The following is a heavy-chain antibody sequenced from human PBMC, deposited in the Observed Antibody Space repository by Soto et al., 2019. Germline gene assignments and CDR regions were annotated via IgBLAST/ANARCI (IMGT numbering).Heavy chain of an antibody. CDR1: GYTFTSYY. CDR3: ARGGCKRGYCSGGIPIRYNWFDP. CDR2: INPSGGST. Sequence: QVQLVQSGAEVKKPGASVKVSCKASGYTFTSYYMHWVRQAPGQGLEWMGIINPSGGSTSYAQKFQGRVTMTRDTSTSTVYMGRRRLRSEDTPVYYCARGGCKRGYCSGGIPIRYNWFDPWGQGTLVTVSS. J-gene: IGHJ5*02. V-gene: IGHV1-46*03. D-gene: IGHD2-15*01.